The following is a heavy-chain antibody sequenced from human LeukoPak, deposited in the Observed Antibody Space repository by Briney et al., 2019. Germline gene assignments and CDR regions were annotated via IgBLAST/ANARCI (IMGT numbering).Heavy chain of an antibody. J-gene: IGHJ4*02. CDR1: GGSISSGGYS. D-gene: IGHD2-15*01. V-gene: IGHV4-61*08. Sequence: PSQTLSLTCAVSGGSISSGGYSWNWIRQPPGKGLEWIGYISYSGSTNYNPSLKSRVTISVDTSKNQFYLKLTSVTAADTAVYYCARGVVAAPQTFDYWGQGTLVTVSS. CDR2: ISYSGST. CDR3: ARGVVAAPQTFDY.